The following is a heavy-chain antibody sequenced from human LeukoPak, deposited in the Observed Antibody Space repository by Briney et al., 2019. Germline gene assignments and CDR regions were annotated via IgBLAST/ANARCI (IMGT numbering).Heavy chain of an antibody. CDR1: GFTFSSYA. V-gene: IGHV3-23*01. Sequence: PGGSLRLSCAASGFTFSSYALSWVRQAPGKGLEWVSVISASGGTTYYADSVKGRFTISRDTSKDTVYLQMHSLRAEDTAVYYCAKGDVLPSYPTFDYWGQGTLVTVFS. CDR2: ISASGGTT. D-gene: IGHD3-9*01. CDR3: AKGDVLPSYPTFDY. J-gene: IGHJ4*02.